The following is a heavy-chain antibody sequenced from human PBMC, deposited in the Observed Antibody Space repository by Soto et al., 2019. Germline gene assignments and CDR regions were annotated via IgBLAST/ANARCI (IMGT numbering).Heavy chain of an antibody. Sequence: SVKVSCKASGFSFTGYYIHWLRQAPGQGLEWMGWINAHSGGTEYAQKFQGRVTLTRDTSIATAHLTLTSLTSDDTALYYCAKDLTRQLAYWLDPWGQGTQVTVSS. CDR2: INAHSGGT. V-gene: IGHV1-2*02. J-gene: IGHJ5*02. CDR3: AKDLTRQLAYWLDP. CDR1: GFSFTGYY. D-gene: IGHD6-6*01.